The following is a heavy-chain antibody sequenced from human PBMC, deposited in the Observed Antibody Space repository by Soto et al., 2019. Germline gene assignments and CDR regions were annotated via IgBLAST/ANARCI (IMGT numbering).Heavy chain of an antibody. D-gene: IGHD1-1*01. J-gene: IGHJ6*02. V-gene: IGHV1-69*08. CDR3: ARDLNWNDAHYYYYYGMDV. CDR2: IIPILGIA. CDR1: GGTFSSYT. Sequence: QVQLMQSGAEVKKPGSSVKVSCKASGGTFSSYTISWVRQAPGQGLEWMGRIIPILGIANYAQKFQGRVTITADKSTSTAYMELSSLRSEDTAVYYCARDLNWNDAHYYYYYGMDVWGQGTTVTVSS.